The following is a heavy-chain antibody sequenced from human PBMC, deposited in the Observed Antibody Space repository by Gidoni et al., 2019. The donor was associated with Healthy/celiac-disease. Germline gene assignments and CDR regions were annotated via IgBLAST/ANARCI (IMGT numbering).Heavy chain of an antibody. D-gene: IGHD4-17*01. CDR3: ASGAHDYGDFGRPYYFDY. J-gene: IGHJ4*02. CDR1: GFPFSDYY. CDR2: ISRSGSTI. V-gene: IGHV3-11*01. Sequence: QVQLVEAGGGLVKPGGSLRLSCAASGFPFSDYYMSWIRQAPGKGLEWVSDISRSGSTIYYADSVKGRFTISRDNAKNSLYLQMNSLRAEDTAVYYCASGAHDYGDFGRPYYFDYWGQGTLVTVSS.